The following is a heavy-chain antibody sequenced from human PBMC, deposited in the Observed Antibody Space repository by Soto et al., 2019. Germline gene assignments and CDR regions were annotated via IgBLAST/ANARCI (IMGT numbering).Heavy chain of an antibody. D-gene: IGHD3-10*01. Sequence: SEKLSLNPSVSFGSIRSRNYYWGWIRQPPGKGLEWIGSIYYSGSTNYNPSLKSRVTISVDTSKNQFSLKLSSVTAADTAVYYCAKHYVSGAFYTHFDYWGQGTLVTVSS. CDR1: FGSIRSRNYY. V-gene: IGHV4-39*01. CDR2: IYYSGST. CDR3: AKHYVSGAFYTHFDY. J-gene: IGHJ4*02.